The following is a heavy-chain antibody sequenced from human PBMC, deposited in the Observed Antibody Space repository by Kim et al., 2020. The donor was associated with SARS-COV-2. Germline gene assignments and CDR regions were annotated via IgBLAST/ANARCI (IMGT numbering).Heavy chain of an antibody. D-gene: IGHD1-26*01. Sequence: THSNPSLRSRVTMSTDSSENQLSLSLTSVTAMDTAVYYCVTTGRKGGWFDPWGQGTLVTVSS. J-gene: IGHJ5*02. V-gene: IGHV4-28*01. CDR2: T. CDR3: VTTGRKGGWFDP.